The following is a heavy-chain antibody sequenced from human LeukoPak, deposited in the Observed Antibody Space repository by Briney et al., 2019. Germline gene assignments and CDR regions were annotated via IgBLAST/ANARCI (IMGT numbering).Heavy chain of an antibody. CDR2: INPSGGST. V-gene: IGHV1-46*01. D-gene: IGHD4-23*01. Sequence: ASVKVSCKASGYTFTSYYMHWVRQAPGQGLEWMGIINPSGGSTSYAQKFQGRVTMTRDTSTSTVYMELSSLRSEDTAVYYCARGTATTVVTPEYAFDIWGQGTIVTVSS. CDR3: ARGTATTVVTPEYAFDI. CDR1: GYTFTSYY. J-gene: IGHJ3*02.